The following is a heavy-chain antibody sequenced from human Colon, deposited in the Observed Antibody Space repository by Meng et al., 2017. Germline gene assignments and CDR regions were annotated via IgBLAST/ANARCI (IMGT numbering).Heavy chain of an antibody. V-gene: IGHV4-31*03. Sequence: GRRQESGPGLVKPSQTLPLTCNVSGLSIGTTGDYCTWIRQRPGKGLEWIGKIFYTGTAHYNPSLKTRAAMSVDRSKNQFSLKLSSVTAADTAVYYCARADCTAGICHQFDNWGQGTLVTVSS. J-gene: IGHJ4*02. CDR1: GLSIGTTGDY. D-gene: IGHD2-8*02. CDR2: IFYTGTA. CDR3: ARADCTAGICHQFDN.